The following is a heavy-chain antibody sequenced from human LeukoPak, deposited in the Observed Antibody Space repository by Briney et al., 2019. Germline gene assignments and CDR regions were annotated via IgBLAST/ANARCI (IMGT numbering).Heavy chain of an antibody. CDR1: GGSISSHF. D-gene: IGHD3-16*01. CDR2: ISYSGRTN. Sequence: SETLSLTCTVSGGSISSHFWSWIRQPPGEGLEWIGYISYSGRTNNHNPFLKSRVTISVDTSKNQFSLELRSVTAADTAVYYCARRPSGGNFDFWGQGTLVSVSS. J-gene: IGHJ4*02. CDR3: ARRPSGGNFDF. V-gene: IGHV4-59*08.